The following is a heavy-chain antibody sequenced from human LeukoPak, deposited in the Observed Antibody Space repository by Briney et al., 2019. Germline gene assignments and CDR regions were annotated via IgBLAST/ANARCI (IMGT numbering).Heavy chain of an antibody. CDR1: GYTFTGYY. CDR2: INPNSGDT. V-gene: IGHV1-2*06. J-gene: IGHJ4*02. D-gene: IGHD5-18*01. Sequence: ASVKVSCKASGYTFTGYYMHWVRQAPGQGLEWMGRINPNSGDTNYEQKLQGMVTMTRDTSISTAYMELSRLRSDDTAVYYCARDLLQLYGYWGQGTLVTVSS. CDR3: ARDLLQLYGY.